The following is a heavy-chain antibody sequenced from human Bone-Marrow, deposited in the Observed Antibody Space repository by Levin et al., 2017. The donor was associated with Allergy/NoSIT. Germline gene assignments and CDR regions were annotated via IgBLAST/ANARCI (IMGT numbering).Heavy chain of an antibody. CDR1: GFTFNAYA. V-gene: IGHV3-23*01. CDR2: MSGTTGSH. J-gene: IGHJ6*02. Sequence: HSSETLSLTCVASGFTFNAYAMNWVRRAPGKGLEWVSAMSGTTGSHYYADSVKGRFTISRDSSKNTLFLQMDSLRVEDTATYYCAKGTTVYFYYNGMVAWGQGTTVTVFS. CDR3: AKGTTVYFYYNGMVA. D-gene: IGHD2/OR15-2a*01.